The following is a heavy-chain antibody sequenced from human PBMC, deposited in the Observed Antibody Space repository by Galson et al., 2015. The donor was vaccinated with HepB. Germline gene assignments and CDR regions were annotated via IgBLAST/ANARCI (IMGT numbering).Heavy chain of an antibody. J-gene: IGHJ5*02. D-gene: IGHD6-19*01. CDR1: GFTFRNYA. V-gene: IGHV3-23*01. CDR2: ISGGATTT. Sequence: SLRLSCAASGFTFRNYAMSWVRQSSGKGLEWVSGISGGATTTYYADSVRGRLTISRDNSKDTVFLQVDSLRAEDTAVYFCVKGSSGWSTPHWFDPWGQGTRVTVSS. CDR3: VKGSSGWSTPHWFDP.